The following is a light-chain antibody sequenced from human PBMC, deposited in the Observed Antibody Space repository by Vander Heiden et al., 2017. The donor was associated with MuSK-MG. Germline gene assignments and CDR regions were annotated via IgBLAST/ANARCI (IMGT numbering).Light chain of an antibody. CDR2: DVT. V-gene: IGLV2-8*01. Sequence: HSPLTQPPSASGSPGQSVTISCAGSGRDIGRYNSVSWYQHHPGNAPILMFYDVTNRPSGVPLRFSASKSGNTASLTVSGLQAEDDADYYCSSYAGSNNWVFGGGTKLTVL. CDR1: GRDIGRYNS. J-gene: IGLJ3*02. CDR3: SSYAGSNNWV.